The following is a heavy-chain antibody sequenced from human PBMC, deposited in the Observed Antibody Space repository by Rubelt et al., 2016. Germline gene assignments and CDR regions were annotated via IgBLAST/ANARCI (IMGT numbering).Heavy chain of an antibody. Sequence: SYGISWVRQAPGQGLEWMGWISAYNGNTNYAQNLQGRVTMTTDTSTSTAYMELRSLRSDDTAVYYCARASTVTYYYGMDVWGQGTTVTVSS. D-gene: IGHD4-11*01. CDR2: ISAYNGNT. CDR3: ARASTVTYYYGMDV. CDR1: SYG. V-gene: IGHV1-18*01. J-gene: IGHJ6*02.